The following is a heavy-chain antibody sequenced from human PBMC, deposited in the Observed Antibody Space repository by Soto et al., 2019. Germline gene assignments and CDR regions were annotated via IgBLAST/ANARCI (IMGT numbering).Heavy chain of an antibody. V-gene: IGHV3-48*01. CDR2: ISASSSTI. CDR1: GFTFNSYS. D-gene: IGHD5-18*01. CDR3: TGIQLRSTTQDFGY. Sequence: EVQLVESGGGLVLPGGSLRLSCAASGFTFNSYSMTWVRQAPGKGLEWISYISASSSTIYYADSVKGRFTISRDNAKNSVDLQMNSLGAEDTAVYYCTGIQLRSTTQDFGYWGQGTLVIVSS. J-gene: IGHJ4*02.